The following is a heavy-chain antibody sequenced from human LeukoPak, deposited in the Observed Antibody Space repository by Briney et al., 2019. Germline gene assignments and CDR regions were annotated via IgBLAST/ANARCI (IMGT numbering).Heavy chain of an antibody. CDR2: ISYDGSNK. Sequence: GGSLRLSCAASGFTFSNYAMHWVRQTPGKGLEWVAVISYDGSNKYYADSVKGRFTISRDNSKNTLYLHMNSLRAEDTAVYYCARDLIFGVVTDYCMDVWGKGTTVTVSS. V-gene: IGHV3-30-3*01. J-gene: IGHJ6*03. D-gene: IGHD3-3*01. CDR3: ARDLIFGVVTDYCMDV. CDR1: GFTFSNYA.